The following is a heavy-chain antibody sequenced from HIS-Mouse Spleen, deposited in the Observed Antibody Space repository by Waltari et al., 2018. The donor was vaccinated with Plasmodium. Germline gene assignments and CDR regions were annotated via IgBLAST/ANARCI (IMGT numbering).Heavy chain of an antibody. D-gene: IGHD6-13*01. CDR3: ARTIAVVGTGDALDI. CDR1: GFPFSSYW. V-gene: IGHV3-74*01. J-gene: IGHJ3*02. CDR2: INSDGGST. Sequence: EVQLVESGGGLVQPGGSLRLSCAASGFPFSSYWMHWVRQAPGKGLVWVSRINSDGGSTRYADSVKGRFTISRDNAKNTLYLQMNSLRAEDTAVYYCARTIAVVGTGDALDIWGQGTMVTVSS.